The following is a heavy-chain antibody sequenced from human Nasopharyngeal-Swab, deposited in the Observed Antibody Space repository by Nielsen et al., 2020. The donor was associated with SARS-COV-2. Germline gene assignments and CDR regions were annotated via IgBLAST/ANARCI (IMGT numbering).Heavy chain of an antibody. V-gene: IGHV5-51*01. J-gene: IGHJ6*02. D-gene: IGHD4-17*01. CDR1: GSSFTSYW. CDR2: IYPGDSDT. Sequence: GASLKISCTGSGSSFTSYWIGWVRQMPEKGLEWMGIIYPGDSDTRYSPSFQGQVTISADKSISTAYLQWSSLKASDTAMYYCASLYGNYYYGMDVWGQGTTVTVSS. CDR3: ASLYGNYYYGMDV.